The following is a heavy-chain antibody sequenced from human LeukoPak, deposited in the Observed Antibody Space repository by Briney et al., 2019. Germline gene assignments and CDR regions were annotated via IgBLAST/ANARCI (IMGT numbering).Heavy chain of an antibody. V-gene: IGHV4-34*01. D-gene: IGHD3-3*01. CDR2: IYYSGST. CDR3: ASETKAYYDFWSGYYPLYYYYYMDV. Sequence: PSETLSLTCAVYGGSFSGYYWGWIRQPPGKGLEWIGSIYYSGSTYYNPSLKSRVTISVDTSKNQFSLKLSSVTAADTAVYYCASETKAYYDFWSGYYPLYYYYYMDVWGKGTTVTVSS. J-gene: IGHJ6*03. CDR1: GGSFSGYY.